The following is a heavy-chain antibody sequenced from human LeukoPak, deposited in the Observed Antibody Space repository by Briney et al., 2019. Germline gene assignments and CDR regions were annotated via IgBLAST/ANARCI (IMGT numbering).Heavy chain of an antibody. CDR2: IKQDGSEK. D-gene: IGHD6-13*01. V-gene: IGHV3-7*01. CDR3: ARQRCSSSWYRACYFDY. J-gene: IGHJ4*02. CDR1: GFTFSLYW. Sequence: GGSLRLSCAASGFTFSLYWMNWVRRAPGKGLEWVANIKQDGSEKNYVDSVKGRFTISRDNSKNTLYLQMNSLRAEDTAVYYCARQRCSSSWYRACYFDYWGQGTLVTVSS.